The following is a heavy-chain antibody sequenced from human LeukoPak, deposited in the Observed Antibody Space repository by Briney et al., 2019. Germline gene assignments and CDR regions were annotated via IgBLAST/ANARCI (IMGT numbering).Heavy chain of an antibody. Sequence: GGSLRLPCAASGFTFSGYWMQWVRQAPGKGLVWVSRINGDGSGTSYADSVKGRFTISRDNAENTLYLQINSLRADDTAVYYCARGTVTMVDYWGQGTLVTVSS. D-gene: IGHD3-10*01. CDR2: INGDGSGT. CDR3: ARGTVTMVDY. V-gene: IGHV3-74*01. J-gene: IGHJ4*02. CDR1: GFTFSGYW.